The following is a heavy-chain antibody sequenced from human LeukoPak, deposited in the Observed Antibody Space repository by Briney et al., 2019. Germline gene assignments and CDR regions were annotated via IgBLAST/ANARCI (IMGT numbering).Heavy chain of an antibody. CDR3: ARETIDCGGDCYDY. CDR1: GFTFNNYE. J-gene: IGHJ4*02. CDR2: ISTDGTVA. V-gene: IGHV3-48*03. Sequence: GGSLRLSCAASGFTFNNYEMNWVRQAPGKGLEWISYISTDGTVAYYAGSVKGRFTISRDNAKNSLYLQMNSLRADDTAVYYCARETIDCGGDCYDYWGQGTLATVSS. D-gene: IGHD2-21*01.